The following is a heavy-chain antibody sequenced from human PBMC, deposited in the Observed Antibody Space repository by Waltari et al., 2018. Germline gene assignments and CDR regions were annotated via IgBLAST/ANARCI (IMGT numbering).Heavy chain of an antibody. Sequence: QVQLVQSGAEVKTPGASVKVSCKVSGYNLTELSMHWVRQAPGNGLEWMGGFDPEDCETIYAQKFQGRVTMTEDTSTDTAYMELSSLRSEDTAVYYCATDRPMVNHQSHDYGGNPFDYWGQGTLVTVSS. V-gene: IGHV1-24*01. CDR2: FDPEDCET. J-gene: IGHJ4*02. CDR1: GYNLTELS. D-gene: IGHD4-17*01. CDR3: ATDRPMVNHQSHDYGGNPFDY.